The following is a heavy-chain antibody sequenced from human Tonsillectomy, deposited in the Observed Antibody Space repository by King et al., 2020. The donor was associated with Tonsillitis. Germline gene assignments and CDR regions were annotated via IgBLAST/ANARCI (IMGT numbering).Heavy chain of an antibody. D-gene: IGHD1-26*01. J-gene: IGHJ3*02. V-gene: IGHV3-74*01. Sequence: VQLVESGGGLVQPGGSLRLSCAASGFTFMRYWMHWVRQAPGKGLVWVSRINSDGSSTTYADSVKGRFTISRDNAKNTLYLQMNSLRAEDTAVYYCARDPYERYSGSQSGAFDIWGQGTMVTVSS. CDR1: GFTFMRYW. CDR3: ARDPYERYSGSQSGAFDI. CDR2: INSDGSST.